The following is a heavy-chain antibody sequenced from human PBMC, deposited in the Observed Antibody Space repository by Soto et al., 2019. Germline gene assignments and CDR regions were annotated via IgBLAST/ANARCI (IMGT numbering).Heavy chain of an antibody. CDR1: AFTFSDYA. CDR3: AKDRGGYCSGNKCYYDAFDI. V-gene: IGHV3-23*01. Sequence: GGSLRLSCAASAFTFSDYAMSWVRQAPGKGLEWVSVMSAIGGNTYYADSVKGRFTISRDNSRNRLYLQMNSLRAEDTAVYYCAKDRGGYCSGNKCYYDAFDIWGQGTMVTVSS. D-gene: IGHD2-15*01. J-gene: IGHJ3*02. CDR2: MSAIGGNT.